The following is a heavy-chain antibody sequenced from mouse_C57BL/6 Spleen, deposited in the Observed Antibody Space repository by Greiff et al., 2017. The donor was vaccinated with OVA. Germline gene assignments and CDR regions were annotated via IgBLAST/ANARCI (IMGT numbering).Heavy chain of an antibody. CDR1: GYTFTSYW. J-gene: IGHJ2*01. Sequence: VQLQQPGAELVKPGASVKLSCKASGYTFTSYWMHLVKQRPGQGLEWIGMIHPNSGSTNYNEKFKSKATLTVDKSSSTAYMQLSSLTSEDSAVYYCARRKYDYFFDYWGQGTTLTVSS. D-gene: IGHD2-4*01. CDR3: ARRKYDYFFDY. CDR2: IHPNSGST. V-gene: IGHV1-64*01.